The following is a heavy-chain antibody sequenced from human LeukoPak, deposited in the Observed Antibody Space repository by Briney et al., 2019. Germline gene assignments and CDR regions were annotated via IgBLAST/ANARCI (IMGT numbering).Heavy chain of an antibody. Sequence: TVKVSCKASGGTFSSYTISWVRQAPGQGLEWMGRIIPILGIANYAQKFQGRVTITADKSTSTAYMELSSLRSEDTAVYYCAREFYYYDSSGQIDYWGQGTLVTVSS. CDR3: AREFYYYDSSGQIDY. CDR2: IIPILGIA. D-gene: IGHD3-22*01. CDR1: GGTFSSYT. J-gene: IGHJ4*02. V-gene: IGHV1-69*04.